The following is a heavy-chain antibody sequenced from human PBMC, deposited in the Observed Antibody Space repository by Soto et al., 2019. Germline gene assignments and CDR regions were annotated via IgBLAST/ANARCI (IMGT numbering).Heavy chain of an antibody. D-gene: IGHD6-6*01. CDR3: ARSSIFVAARRKTIDD. Sequence: PSETLSLTCAVYGGSFSGYYWSWIRQPPGKGLEWIGEINHSGSTNYNPSLKSRVTISVDTSKNQFSLKLSSVTAADTAVYYCARSSIFVAARRKTIDDWGQGTLVTVSS. J-gene: IGHJ4*02. V-gene: IGHV4-34*01. CDR1: GGSFSGYY. CDR2: INHSGST.